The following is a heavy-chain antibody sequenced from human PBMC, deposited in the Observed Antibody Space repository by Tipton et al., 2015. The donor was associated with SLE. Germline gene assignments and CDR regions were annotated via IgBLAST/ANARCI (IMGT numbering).Heavy chain of an antibody. CDR2: VSYSGST. D-gene: IGHD2-21*01. V-gene: IGHV4-28*01. Sequence: GLVKPSDTLSLTCNVSVYSISSSHWWGWIRQPPGKGLEWIGYVSYSGSTNYNPSLKSRVTISVDTSMNHLSLKLNSVTAADTAVYFCAVHSIRDPAFDIWGQGTMVTVSS. J-gene: IGHJ3*02. CDR1: VYSISSSHW. CDR3: AVHSIRDPAFDI.